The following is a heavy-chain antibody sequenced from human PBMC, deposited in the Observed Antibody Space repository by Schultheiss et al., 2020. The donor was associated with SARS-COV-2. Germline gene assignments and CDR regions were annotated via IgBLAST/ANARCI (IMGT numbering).Heavy chain of an antibody. J-gene: IGHJ6*02. CDR3: ATLAYYYGSGSSAGGMDV. CDR2: FDPEDGET. CDR1: GGTFSSYA. D-gene: IGHD3-10*01. Sequence: ASVKVSCKASGGTFSSYAISWVRQAPGKGLEWMGGFDPEDGETIYAQKFQGRVTMTEDTSTDTAYMELSSLRSEDTAVYYCATLAYYYGSGSSAGGMDVWGQGTTVTVSS. V-gene: IGHV1-24*01.